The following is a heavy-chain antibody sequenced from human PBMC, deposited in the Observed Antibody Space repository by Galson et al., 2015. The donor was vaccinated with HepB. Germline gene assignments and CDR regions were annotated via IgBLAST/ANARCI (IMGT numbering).Heavy chain of an antibody. CDR2: ISGSGGST. CDR1: GFTFSSYA. V-gene: IGHV3-23*01. Sequence: SLRLSCAASGFTFSSYAMSWVRQAPGKGLEWVSAISGSGGSTYYADSVKGRFTISRDNSKNTLYLQMNSLRAEDTAVYYCAKMGFQQLVLLAWFDPWGQGTLVTVSS. CDR3: AKMGFQQLVLLAWFDP. J-gene: IGHJ5*02. D-gene: IGHD6-13*01.